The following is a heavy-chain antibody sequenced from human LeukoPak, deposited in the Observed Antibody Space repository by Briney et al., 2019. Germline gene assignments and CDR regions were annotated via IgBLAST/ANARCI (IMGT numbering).Heavy chain of an antibody. CDR1: GFTFSSYW. V-gene: IGHV3-7*01. Sequence: GGSLRLSCAASGFTFSSYWMSWVRQAPGKGLEWVANIKQDGSEKYYVDSVKGRFTISRDNAKNSLYLQMNSLRAEDTAVYYCARGTTGTTFSYYYYYMDVWGKGTTVTISS. CDR2: IKQDGSEK. D-gene: IGHD1-1*01. CDR3: ARGTTGTTFSYYYYYMDV. J-gene: IGHJ6*03.